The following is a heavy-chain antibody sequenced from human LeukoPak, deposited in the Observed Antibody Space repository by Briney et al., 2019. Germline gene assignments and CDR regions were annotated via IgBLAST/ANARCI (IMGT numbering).Heavy chain of an antibody. V-gene: IGHV1-24*01. CDR2: FDPEDGET. CDR3: ATLKPPGLRTTYLDY. J-gene: IGHJ4*02. Sequence: ASVKVSCKVSGYTLTELSMHWVRQAPGKGLEWMGGFDPEDGETIHAQKFQGRVTMTEDTSTDTAYMELSSLRSEDTAVYYCATLKPPGLRTTYLDYWGQGTLVTVSS. CDR1: GYTLTELS. D-gene: IGHD1-7*01.